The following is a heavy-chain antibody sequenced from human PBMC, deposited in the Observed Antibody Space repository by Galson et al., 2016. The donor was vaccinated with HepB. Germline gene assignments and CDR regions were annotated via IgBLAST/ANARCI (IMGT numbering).Heavy chain of an antibody. J-gene: IGHJ4*02. Sequence: SLRLSCATSGFSFSSYGMHWVRQAPGKGLEWVANIKFDGNEKDYVDSVKGRFTISRDNAKNSLYLQMNSLRDEDTAIYFCARDGNHGYDMDYWGQGTLVTVSS. D-gene: IGHD1-14*01. CDR2: IKFDGNEK. CDR3: ARDGNHGYDMDY. CDR1: GFSFSSYG. V-gene: IGHV3-7*01.